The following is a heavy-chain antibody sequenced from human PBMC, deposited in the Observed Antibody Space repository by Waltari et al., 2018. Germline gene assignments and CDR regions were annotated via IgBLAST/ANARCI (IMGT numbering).Heavy chain of an antibody. V-gene: IGHV1-2*02. J-gene: IGHJ4*02. Sequence: QVQLVQSGAEVKEPGASVKVSCKTSGYTFTAYYLPWVRQAPGQGLEWMDWINAKTGDSKSAQTFQGRVTVTRDTSITTAYLELSGLRSDDTALYYCARETLPGNKIIDYWGQGTLVTVSS. D-gene: IGHD1-1*01. CDR3: ARETLPGNKIIDY. CDR2: INAKTGDS. CDR1: GYTFTAYY.